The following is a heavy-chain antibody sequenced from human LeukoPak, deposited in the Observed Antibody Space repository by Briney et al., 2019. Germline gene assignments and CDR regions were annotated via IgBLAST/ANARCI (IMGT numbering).Heavy chain of an antibody. CDR3: ARDLGYYDSSGYTQGDY. CDR1: GYAFTGYY. Sequence: ASVKVSCKASGYAFTGYYMHWVRQAPGQGLEWMGRINPNSGGTNYAQKFQGRVTMTRDTSISTAYMELSRLRSDDTAVYYCARDLGYYDSSGYTQGDYWGQGTLVTVSS. V-gene: IGHV1-2*06. CDR2: INPNSGGT. D-gene: IGHD3-22*01. J-gene: IGHJ4*02.